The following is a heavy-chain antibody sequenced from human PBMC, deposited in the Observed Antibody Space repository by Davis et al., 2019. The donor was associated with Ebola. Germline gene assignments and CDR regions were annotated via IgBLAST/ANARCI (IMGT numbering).Heavy chain of an antibody. CDR3: ASQISVGS. J-gene: IGHJ4*02. CDR1: GFTFSTYG. Sequence: GESLKISCAASGFTFSTYGMHWVRQAPGKGLEWVAFIRNDGNDQYYADSVKGRFTISRDNAKNTLFLQMNSLRAEDTAVYYCASQISVGSWGQGSLVTVSS. V-gene: IGHV3-30*02. CDR2: IRNDGNDQ. D-gene: IGHD1-1*01.